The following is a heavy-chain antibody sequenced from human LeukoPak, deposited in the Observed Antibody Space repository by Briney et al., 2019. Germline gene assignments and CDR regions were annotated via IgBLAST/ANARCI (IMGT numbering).Heavy chain of an antibody. CDR3: PKDVEATITSGGYYFDH. D-gene: IGHD5-12*01. Sequence: GGSLRLSCAASGFTFSNAWMSWVRQAPGKGLEWVSSSSGSDGSAYYADSVKGRFTISRDTSRNSLYLRMHSLRPEDTAVYYCPKDVEATITSGGYYFDHWGQGALVTVSS. CDR2: SSGSDGSA. J-gene: IGHJ4*02. CDR1: GFTFSNAW. V-gene: IGHV3-23*01.